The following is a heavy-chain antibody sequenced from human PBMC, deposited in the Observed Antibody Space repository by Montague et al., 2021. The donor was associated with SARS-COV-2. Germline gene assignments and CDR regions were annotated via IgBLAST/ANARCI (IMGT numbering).Heavy chain of an antibody. Sequence: SETLSLTCTVSGGSISSNNWIWSWQPPATGMEWKWNIYYCVSTNSNPSPYSRGTISVDMYKNKFHLKLSSVTAADAAVYYCARVSRFTIFGVVGWFDPWGQGTLVTVSS. V-gene: IGHV4-59*13. CDR2: IYYCVST. J-gene: IGHJ5*02. CDR3: ARVSRFTIFGVVGWFDP. D-gene: IGHD3-3*01. CDR1: GGSISSNN.